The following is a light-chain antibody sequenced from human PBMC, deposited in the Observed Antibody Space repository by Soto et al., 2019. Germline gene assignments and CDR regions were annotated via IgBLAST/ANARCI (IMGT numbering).Light chain of an antibody. CDR3: TSDTGRSTPYV. J-gene: IGLJ1*01. Sequence: QSVLTQPASVSGSPGQSITISCAGTSSDVGGYTYVSWYQQHPGKAPKLMIYDVSNRPSGVSNRFSGSKSGNTASLTISGFHAVEEADYHCTSDTGRSTPYVFG. CDR2: DVS. CDR1: SSDVGGYTY. V-gene: IGLV2-14*01.